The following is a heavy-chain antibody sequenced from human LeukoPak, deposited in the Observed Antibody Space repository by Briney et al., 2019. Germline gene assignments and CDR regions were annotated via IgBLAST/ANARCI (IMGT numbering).Heavy chain of an antibody. J-gene: IGHJ4*02. CDR1: GFTVSSNY. V-gene: IGHV3-53*01. Sequence: GGSLRLSCAVSGFTVSSNYMSWVRQAPGKGLEWVSVIYTGGSTYPADSVKGRFTSSRDNSKSTLFLQMNSLRAEDTALYYCASATEDLSYFDYWGQGALVTVSS. CDR2: IYTGGST. CDR3: ASATEDLSYFDY.